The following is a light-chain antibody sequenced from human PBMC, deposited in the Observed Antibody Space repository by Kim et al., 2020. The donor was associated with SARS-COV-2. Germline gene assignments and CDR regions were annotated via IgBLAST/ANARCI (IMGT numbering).Light chain of an antibody. CDR1: QSVSSN. Sequence: EIVMTQSPATLSVSPGGSATLSCRASQSVSSNLAWYQQKPGQAPRLLIYGASTRATCIPARFSGSGSGTEFTLTISSLQSEDFAVYYCQQYNNWPPYTFGEGTKLEI. CDR2: GAS. J-gene: IGKJ2*01. CDR3: QQYNNWPPYT. V-gene: IGKV3-15*01.